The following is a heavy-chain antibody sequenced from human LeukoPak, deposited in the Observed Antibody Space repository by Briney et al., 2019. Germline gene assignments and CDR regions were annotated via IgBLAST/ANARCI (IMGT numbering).Heavy chain of an antibody. CDR3: ARAGSSSPRSGGYYYYYMDV. CDR1: GFTFSSYW. CDR2: IKQDGSEK. J-gene: IGHJ6*03. Sequence: GGSLRLSCAASGFTFSSYWMSWVRQAPGEGLEWVANIKQDGSEKYYVDSVKGRFTISGDNAKNSLYLQMNSLRAEDTAVYYCARAGSSSPRSGGYYYYYMDVWGKGTTVTVSS. V-gene: IGHV3-7*01. D-gene: IGHD6-6*01.